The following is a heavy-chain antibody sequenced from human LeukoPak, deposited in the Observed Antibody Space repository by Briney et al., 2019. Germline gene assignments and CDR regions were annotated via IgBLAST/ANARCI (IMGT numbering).Heavy chain of an antibody. D-gene: IGHD6-13*01. CDR2: ISGSGGST. V-gene: IGHV3-23*01. Sequence: PGGSLRLSCAASGFTFSSYAMSWVRPAPGKGLEWVSAISGSGGSTYYADSVKGRFTISRDNSKNTLYLQMNSLRAEDTAVYYCAKPGPAAILAPYSSSWYYFDYWGQGTLVTVSS. CDR1: GFTFSSYA. CDR3: AKPGPAAILAPYSSSWYYFDY. J-gene: IGHJ4*02.